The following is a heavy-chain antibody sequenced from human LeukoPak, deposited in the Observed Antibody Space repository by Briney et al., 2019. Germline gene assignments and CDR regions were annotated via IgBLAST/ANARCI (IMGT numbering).Heavy chain of an antibody. J-gene: IGHJ4*02. CDR3: ASGSYSYGNDY. Sequence: GGSLRLSCVASGFTFSSYDMHWVRQATGKGLEWVSAIGTAGDTYYPGSVKGRFTISRENAKNSLYLQMNSLRAGDTAVYYCASGSYSYGNDYWGQGTLVTVSS. CDR2: IGTAGDT. CDR1: GFTFSSYD. V-gene: IGHV3-13*04. D-gene: IGHD5-18*01.